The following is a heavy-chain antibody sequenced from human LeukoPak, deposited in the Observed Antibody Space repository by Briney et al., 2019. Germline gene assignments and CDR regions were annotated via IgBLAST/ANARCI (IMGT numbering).Heavy chain of an antibody. V-gene: IGHV4-61*02. Sequence: PSQTLSLTCTVCGGSISSGSYYWSWIRQPAGKGLEWIGRIYTSGSTNYNPSLKSRVTISVDTSENQFSLKLSSVTAADTAVYYCARDSDYSNYIHWFDPWGQGNLVTVSS. CDR3: ARDSDYSNYIHWFDP. CDR1: GGSISSGSYY. CDR2: IYTSGST. J-gene: IGHJ5*02. D-gene: IGHD4-11*01.